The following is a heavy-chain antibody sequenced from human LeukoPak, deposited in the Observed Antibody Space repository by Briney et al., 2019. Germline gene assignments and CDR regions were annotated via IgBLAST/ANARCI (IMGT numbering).Heavy chain of an antibody. Sequence: ASVKVSCKVSGYTLTELSMHWVRQAPGKGLEWMGGFDPEDGETIYAQKFQGRVTMTEDTSTGTAYMELSSLRSEDTAVYYCATTVHRYDSSGYSPLTDYWGQGTLVTVSS. CDR1: GYTLTELS. D-gene: IGHD3-22*01. CDR3: ATTVHRYDSSGYSPLTDY. V-gene: IGHV1-24*01. J-gene: IGHJ4*02. CDR2: FDPEDGET.